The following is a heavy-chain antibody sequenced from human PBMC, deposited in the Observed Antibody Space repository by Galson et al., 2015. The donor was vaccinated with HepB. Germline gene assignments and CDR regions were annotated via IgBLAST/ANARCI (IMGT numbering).Heavy chain of an antibody. CDR3: AREGITMVRGVITYYYGMDV. CDR1: GFTFSSYW. Sequence: SLRLSCAASGFTFSSYWMSWVRQAPGKGLEWVANIKQDGSEKYYVDSVKGRFTISRDNAKNSLYLQMNSLRAEDTAVYYCAREGITMVRGVITYYYGMDVWGQGTTVTVSS. CDR2: IKQDGSEK. J-gene: IGHJ6*02. D-gene: IGHD3-10*01. V-gene: IGHV3-7*03.